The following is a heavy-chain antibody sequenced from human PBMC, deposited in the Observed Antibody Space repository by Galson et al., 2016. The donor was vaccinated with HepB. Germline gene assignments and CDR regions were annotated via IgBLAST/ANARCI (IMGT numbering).Heavy chain of an antibody. D-gene: IGHD3-10*01. CDR2: IYYTGST. J-gene: IGHJ6*02. Sequence: SETLSLTCTVSGGSISSTTYYWGWIRQPPGKGLEWIGSIYYTGSTNYNPSLKSRVTTSVDTSKNQFSLKLSSVTAADTAVYYCARGPSGSGRVYYYGMDVWCQGTTVTVSS. V-gene: IGHV4-39*07. CDR3: ARGPSGSGRVYYYGMDV. CDR1: GGSISSTTYY.